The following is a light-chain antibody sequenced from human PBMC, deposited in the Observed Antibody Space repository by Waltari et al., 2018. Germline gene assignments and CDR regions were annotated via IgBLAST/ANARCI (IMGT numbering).Light chain of an antibody. J-gene: IGKJ1*01. Sequence: EIVLTQSPGTLSLSPGERATLSCRASQSVSSSYLAWYQHKPGQAPRLLMYGTSSRATGIPDRFSGSGSGTDFTLTISRLEPEDFAVYYCQQYAISPRTFGQGTKLEIK. CDR1: QSVSSSY. CDR3: QQYAISPRT. V-gene: IGKV3-20*01. CDR2: GTS.